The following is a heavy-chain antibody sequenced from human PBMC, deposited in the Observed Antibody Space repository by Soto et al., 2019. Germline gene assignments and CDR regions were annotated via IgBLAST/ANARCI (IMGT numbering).Heavy chain of an antibody. V-gene: IGHV1-2*02. J-gene: IGHJ6*02. D-gene: IGHD3-3*01. CDR2: INPNSGGT. Sequence: ASVKVSCKASGYTFTGYYMHWVRQAPGQGLEWMGWINPNSGGTNYAQKFQGRVTMTRDTSISTAYMELCRLRSDDTAVYYCARDHGDDFWSGPYYYYYGMDVWGQGTTVTVSS. CDR3: ARDHGDDFWSGPYYYYYGMDV. CDR1: GYTFTGYY.